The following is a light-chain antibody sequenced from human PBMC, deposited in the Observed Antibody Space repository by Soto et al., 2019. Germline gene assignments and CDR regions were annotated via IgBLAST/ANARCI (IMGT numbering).Light chain of an antibody. V-gene: IGLV2-23*02. CDR2: EVT. Sequence: QSVLTQPASVSGSPGQSITISCTGTRSDIGSYNLVSWYQQHPGKAPKLMIYEVTKRPSGVSDRFSGSKSGNTASLTISGLQAEDEADYHCCSYAGSDTLLFGGGTKVTVL. CDR3: CSYAGSDTLL. J-gene: IGLJ2*01. CDR1: RSDIGSYNL.